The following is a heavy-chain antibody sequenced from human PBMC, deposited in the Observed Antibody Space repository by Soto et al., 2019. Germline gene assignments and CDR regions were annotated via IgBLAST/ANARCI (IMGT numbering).Heavy chain of an antibody. CDR1: GYSFTSYW. Sequence: PGESLKISCKGSGYSFTSYWIGWVRQMPGKGLEWMGIIYPGDSDTRYSPSFQGQVTISADKSISTAYLQWSSLRSEDTAVYYCARGCSLAPNPRLLWFGPYGMDVWGQGTTVTVSS. CDR2: IYPGDSDT. CDR3: ARGCSLAPNPRLLWFGPYGMDV. V-gene: IGHV5-51*01. J-gene: IGHJ6*02. D-gene: IGHD3-10*01.